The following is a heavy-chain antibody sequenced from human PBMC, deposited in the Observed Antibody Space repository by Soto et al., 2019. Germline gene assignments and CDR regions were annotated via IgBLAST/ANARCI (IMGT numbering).Heavy chain of an antibody. CDR2: IYHSGSA. Sequence: QVQLQESGPGLVKPSGTLSLTCGVSGGSISRDKWWRWVRQPPGRGLEWIGEIYHSGSANYNPSLKSRVTMSVDKSKNQFSLNLTSVTAADTAVYYCASRGWIYVFDPWGQGTLVIVSS. D-gene: IGHD3-16*01. J-gene: IGHJ5*02. V-gene: IGHV4-4*02. CDR3: ASRGWIYVFDP. CDR1: GGSISRDKW.